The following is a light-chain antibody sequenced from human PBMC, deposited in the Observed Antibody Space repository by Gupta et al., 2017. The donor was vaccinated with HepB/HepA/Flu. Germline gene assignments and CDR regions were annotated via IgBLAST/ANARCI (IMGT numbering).Light chain of an antibody. CDR2: DVT. CDR1: SSDVGGYDH. CDR3: CSYAGSNSFV. Sequence: QSALTPSRSVSGSPGQSVTISCTGTSSDVGGYDHVSWYQQHPGKAPKVMVYDVTKRPSGVPDRFSGSKSGNTASLTISGRQAEEEADYYCCSYAGSNSFVFGTGTKVTVL. J-gene: IGLJ1*01. V-gene: IGLV2-11*01.